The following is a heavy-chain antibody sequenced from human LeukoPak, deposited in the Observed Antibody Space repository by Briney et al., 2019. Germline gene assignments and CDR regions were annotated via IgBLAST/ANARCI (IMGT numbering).Heavy chain of an antibody. CDR2: ISDSGSHT. CDR1: RITFNIFA. J-gene: IGHJ4*02. Sequence: GGSLRLSCAASRITFNIFAMSWVRQAPGKGLEWVSSISDSGSHTYYADSVKGRFTISRDNSKNTLYLQMNSLRVEDTAIYYCAKDRYSSPSFFDSWGQGTLVTVSS. D-gene: IGHD6-6*01. CDR3: AKDRYSSPSFFDS. V-gene: IGHV3-23*01.